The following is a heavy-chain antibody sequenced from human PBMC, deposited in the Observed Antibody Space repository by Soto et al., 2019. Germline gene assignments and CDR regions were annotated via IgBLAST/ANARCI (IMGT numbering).Heavy chain of an antibody. CDR1: GFTFSDHY. Sequence: GSLRLSCAASGFTFSDHYMDWVRQAPGKGLEWVGRIRNKPNSYTTEYAASVKGRFTISRDDSKNSLYLQMNSLKTEDTAVYYCVRGLLGATTSGFDYWGQGTLVTVSS. D-gene: IGHD1-26*01. CDR3: VRGLLGATTSGFDY. V-gene: IGHV3-72*01. J-gene: IGHJ4*02. CDR2: IRNKPNSYTT.